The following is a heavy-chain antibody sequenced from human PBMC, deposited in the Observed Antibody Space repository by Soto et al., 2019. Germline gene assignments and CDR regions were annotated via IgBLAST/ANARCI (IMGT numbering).Heavy chain of an antibody. CDR3: ARDLIYAGYYYYMDV. D-gene: IGHD2-21*01. CDR1: GFTFSSYS. CDR2: INYKSHI. V-gene: IGHV3-21*01. J-gene: IGHJ6*03. Sequence: EVQLVESGGGLIKPGGSLRLSGAASGFTFSSYSMNWVRQAPGKGLEWVSSINYKSHIDYADSVKGRFTISRDNAKNSLYLQMNSLRAEDTAVYFCARDLIYAGYYYYMDVWGIGTTVTVSS.